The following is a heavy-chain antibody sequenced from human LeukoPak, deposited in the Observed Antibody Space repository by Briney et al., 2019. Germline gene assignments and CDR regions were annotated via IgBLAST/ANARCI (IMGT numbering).Heavy chain of an antibody. D-gene: IGHD2-15*01. CDR1: GFTFSSYS. V-gene: IGHV3-21*01. J-gene: IGHJ3*02. Sequence: PGGSLRLSCAASGFTFSSYSMNWVRQAPGKGLEWVSSISSSSSYIYYADSVKGRFTISRDNAKNSLYLQMNSLRAEDTAVYYCARDLEGFGSSDAFDIWGQGTMVTVSS. CDR3: ARDLEGFGSSDAFDI. CDR2: ISSSSSYI.